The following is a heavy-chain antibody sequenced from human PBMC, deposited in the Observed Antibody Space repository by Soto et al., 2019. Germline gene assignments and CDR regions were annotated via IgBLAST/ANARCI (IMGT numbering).Heavy chain of an antibody. CDR3: ARVRGKYYYGSGSYPIDY. V-gene: IGHV4-59*01. CDR1: GGSISSYY. CDR2: IHYSGST. Sequence: SETLSLTCTVSGGSISSYYWSWIRQPPGKGLEWIGYIHYSGSTNYNPSLKSRVTISVDTSKNQFSLKLSSVTAADTAMYYCARVRGKYYYGSGSYPIDYWGQGTLVTVS. J-gene: IGHJ4*02. D-gene: IGHD3-10*01.